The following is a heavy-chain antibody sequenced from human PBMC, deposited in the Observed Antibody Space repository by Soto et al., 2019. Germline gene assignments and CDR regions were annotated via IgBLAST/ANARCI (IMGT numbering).Heavy chain of an antibody. CDR1: GDSISGGASF. Sequence: SETLCLTCTVSGDSISGGASFWSWIRPPPGKGLEWIANVYYSGSSYYNPSLKSRLTISVDTTKNQFSLQLKSMTAADTAVYYCAKLSCTSSTCYFPGWFDPWGQGTLVTVSS. D-gene: IGHD2-2*01. CDR2: VYYSGSS. CDR3: AKLSCTSSTCYFPGWFDP. V-gene: IGHV4-31*03. J-gene: IGHJ5*02.